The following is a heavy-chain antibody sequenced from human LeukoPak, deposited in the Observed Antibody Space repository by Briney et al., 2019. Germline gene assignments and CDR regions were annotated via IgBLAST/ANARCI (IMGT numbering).Heavy chain of an antibody. D-gene: IGHD5-18*01. J-gene: IGHJ2*01. CDR3: AKDTASSWWYFDL. CDR2: ISSSSSYI. CDR1: GFTFSSYS. Sequence: GSLRLSCAASGFTFSSYSMNWVRQAPGKGLEWVSSISSSSSYIYYADSVKGRFTISRDNAKNSLYLQMNSLRAEDTAVYYCAKDTASSWWYFDLWGRGTLVTVSS. V-gene: IGHV3-21*04.